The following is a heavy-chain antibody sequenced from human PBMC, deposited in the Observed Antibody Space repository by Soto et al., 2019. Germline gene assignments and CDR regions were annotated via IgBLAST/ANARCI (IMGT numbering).Heavy chain of an antibody. Sequence: EVLILESGGGLVHPGGSLRLSCVVSGLTFSDYPLDWVRQAPGKGLEWISRISGSAVSTYYADSVKGRFTISRDNSNNTLYLEMSGLRGEDTAVYFCAKAQSGSYYAAFDVWGQGTAVTVSS. D-gene: IGHD1-26*01. CDR3: AKAQSGSYYAAFDV. J-gene: IGHJ3*01. V-gene: IGHV3-23*01. CDR1: GLTFSDYP. CDR2: ISGSAVST.